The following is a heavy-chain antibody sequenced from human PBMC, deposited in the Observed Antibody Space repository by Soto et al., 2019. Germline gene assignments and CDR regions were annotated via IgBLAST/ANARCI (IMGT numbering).Heavy chain of an antibody. Sequence: ASVKVSCKASGYTFTGYYMHWVRQAPGQGLEWMGWINPNSGGTNYAQKFQGRVTMTRDTSISTAYMELSRLRSDDTAVYYCARVALYYDVPLHYYGMDVWGQGTKVTVS. CDR2: INPNSGGT. D-gene: IGHD3-3*01. CDR3: ARVALYYDVPLHYYGMDV. J-gene: IGHJ6*02. CDR1: GYTFTGYY. V-gene: IGHV1-2*02.